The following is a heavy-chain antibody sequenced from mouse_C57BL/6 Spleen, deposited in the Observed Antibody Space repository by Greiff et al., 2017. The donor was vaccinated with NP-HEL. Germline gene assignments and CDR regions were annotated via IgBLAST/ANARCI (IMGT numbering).Heavy chain of an antibody. J-gene: IGHJ2*01. CDR2: IDPSDSYT. D-gene: IGHD1-1*01. CDR1: GYTFTSYW. CDR3: ARSGSSPVGFDY. V-gene: IGHV1-50*01. Sequence: QVQLQQPGAELVKPGASVKLSCKASGYTFTSYWMQWVKQRPGQGLEWIGEIDPSDSYTNYNKKFKGKATLTVETSSSTAYMQLSSLTSEDSAVYYCARSGSSPVGFDYWGQGTTLTVSS.